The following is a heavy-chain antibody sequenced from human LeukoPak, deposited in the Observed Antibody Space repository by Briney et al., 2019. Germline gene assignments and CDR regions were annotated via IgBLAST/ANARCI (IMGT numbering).Heavy chain of an antibody. Sequence: ASVKVSCKASGYTFIAYYMHWVRQAPGQGLEWMGWINANSGDTNYAQTFQGRVTVTRDTSISTAYMELSRVTSGDSAIYFCARGSVVLGLDVWGQGTTVTVSS. J-gene: IGHJ6*02. D-gene: IGHD4/OR15-4a*01. CDR3: ARGSVVLGLDV. CDR2: INANSGDT. CDR1: GYTFIAYY. V-gene: IGHV1-2*02.